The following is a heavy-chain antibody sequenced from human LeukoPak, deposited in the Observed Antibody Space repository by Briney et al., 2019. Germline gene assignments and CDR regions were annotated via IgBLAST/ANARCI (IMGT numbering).Heavy chain of an antibody. V-gene: IGHV1-2*02. D-gene: IGHD1-26*01. Sequence: ASVKVSCKASGYTFTGYYMHWVRQAPGQGLEWMGWINPNSGGTNYAQKFQGRVTMTRDTSISTAYMELSRLRSDDTAVYYCARYIVGAPEEDWYDPWGQGTLVTVSS. J-gene: IGHJ5*02. CDR3: ARYIVGAPEEDWYDP. CDR1: GYTFTGYY. CDR2: INPNSGGT.